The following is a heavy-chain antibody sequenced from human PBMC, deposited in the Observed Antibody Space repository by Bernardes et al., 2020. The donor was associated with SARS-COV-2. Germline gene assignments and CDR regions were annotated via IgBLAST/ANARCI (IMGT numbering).Heavy chain of an antibody. Sequence: TLSLTITVSCGSISSGSYYWSLLRQPAGKGLEWLGRIYTSGSTNYNPSLKSRVTISVDTSKNQFSLKLSSVTAADTAVYYCASGNGRDYYFDYWGQGTLVTVSS. CDR3: ASGNGRDYYFDY. CDR2: IYTSGST. V-gene: IGHV4-61*02. CDR1: CGSISSGSYY. J-gene: IGHJ4*02. D-gene: IGHD2-21*02.